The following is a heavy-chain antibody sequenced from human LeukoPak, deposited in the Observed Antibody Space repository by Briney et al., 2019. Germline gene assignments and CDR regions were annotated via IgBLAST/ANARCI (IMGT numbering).Heavy chain of an antibody. V-gene: IGHV3-15*01. CDR1: GFTFANAW. CDR3: TTVRTY. Sequence: GGSLRLSCAASGFTFANAWMSWVRQSPGKGLEWVGRIKSRADGGATDYAAPVKGRFTISRDDSKNTLYLQMNSLQTDDTAVYYCTTVRTYWGQGTLVTVSS. J-gene: IGHJ4*02. CDR2: IKSRADGGAT.